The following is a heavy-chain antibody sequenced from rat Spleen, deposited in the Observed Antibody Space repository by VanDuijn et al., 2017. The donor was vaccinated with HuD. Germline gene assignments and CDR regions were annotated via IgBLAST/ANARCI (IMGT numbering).Heavy chain of an antibody. D-gene: IGHD1-11*01. V-gene: IGHV2S30*01. CDR3: TRDRGSPFVY. CDR2: MRFDGDT. Sequence: QVKMKESGPGLVQPSQTLSLTCTVSGFSLTGNNVHWVRQPPGKGLEWMGRMRFDGDTYYNSALKSRPSISRDTSKIQVFLKINSLQMDDTAIYYCTRDRGSPFVYWGQGTLVTVSS. CDR1: GFSLTGNN. J-gene: IGHJ3*01.